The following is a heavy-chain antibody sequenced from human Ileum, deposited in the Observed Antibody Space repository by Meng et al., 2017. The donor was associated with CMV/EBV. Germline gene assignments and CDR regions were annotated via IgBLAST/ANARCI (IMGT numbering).Heavy chain of an antibody. V-gene: IGHV4-34*01. Sequence: QVPLHQWGAGLLKPSETLSLMCAVYGGSFSEYHWSWIRQPPGKGLEWIGEINHGGSSNYNPSLKSRVTISVDRSRNQVSLKLTSVTAADTAVYYCARASPQRRFLSYWGQGTLVTVSS. D-gene: IGHD3-3*01. CDR2: INHGGSS. CDR3: ARASPQRRFLSY. J-gene: IGHJ4*02. CDR1: GGSFSEYH.